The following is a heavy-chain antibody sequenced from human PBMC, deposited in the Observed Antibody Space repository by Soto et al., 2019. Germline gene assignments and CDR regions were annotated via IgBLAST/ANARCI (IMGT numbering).Heavy chain of an antibody. CDR2: ITSNGGST. CDR3: LVASAAY. CDR1: GFTFSSDV. V-gene: IGHV3-64D*06. Sequence: PGGSLRLSCSASGFTFSSDVMNWVRQAPGKGLEYVSGITSNGGSTFYADSVKGRFIISRDNSQNTVYLQMSSLTTADTAVYYCLVASAAYWGQGTQVTVSS. D-gene: IGHD6-13*01. J-gene: IGHJ4*02.